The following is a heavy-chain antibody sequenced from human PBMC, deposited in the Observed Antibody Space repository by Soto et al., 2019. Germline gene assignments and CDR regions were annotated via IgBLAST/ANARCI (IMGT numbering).Heavy chain of an antibody. Sequence: GESLKISCKGSGYSFTSYWISWVRQMPGKGLEWMGRIDPSDSYTNYSPSFQGHVTISADKSISTAYLQWSSLKTEDTAVYYCRGSYGVPYGMDVWGQGTTVTVSS. CDR1: GYSFTSYW. J-gene: IGHJ6*02. V-gene: IGHV5-10-1*01. CDR3: RGSYGVPYGMDV. D-gene: IGHD1-26*01. CDR2: IDPSDSYT.